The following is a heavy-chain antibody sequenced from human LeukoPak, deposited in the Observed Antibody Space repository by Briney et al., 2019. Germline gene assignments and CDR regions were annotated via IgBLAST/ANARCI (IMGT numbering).Heavy chain of an antibody. V-gene: IGHV5-51*01. J-gene: IGHJ4*02. CDR2: IYPGDHDT. CDR1: GYSFSNYW. Sequence: GESLKISCKGSGYSFSNYWIAWVRQMPGKGLEYMGIIYPGDHDTRYSPSFRGQVTISVDKSIATAYLQWASLKASDTATYYCARAPTSVSNPYYFDSWGQGTLVTVSS. D-gene: IGHD4-11*01. CDR3: ARAPTSVSNPYYFDS.